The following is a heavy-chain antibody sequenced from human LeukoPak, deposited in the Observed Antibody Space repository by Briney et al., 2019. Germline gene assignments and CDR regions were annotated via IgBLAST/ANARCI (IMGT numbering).Heavy chain of an antibody. Sequence: SKTVSLTCAVYGRSFSGYYWCWIGQPPGKGLEWIGGINHSRCAKYNRPLKSRVTISVDTSKNQCSLKLSSVTAADTAVYYCARGMYYDFWSGYLGCMDVWGKGTTVTVSS. CDR1: GRSFSGYY. CDR2: INHSRCA. J-gene: IGHJ6*04. CDR3: ARGMYYDFWSGYLGCMDV. V-gene: IGHV4-34*01. D-gene: IGHD3-3*01.